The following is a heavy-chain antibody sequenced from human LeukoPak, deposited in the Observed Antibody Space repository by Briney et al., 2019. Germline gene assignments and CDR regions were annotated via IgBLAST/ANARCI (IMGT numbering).Heavy chain of an antibody. V-gene: IGHV1-69*06. CDR1: GGTFSSYA. CDR3: ARDPFYFDASDAFDI. J-gene: IGHJ3*02. CDR2: IVPMFETA. D-gene: IGHD3-22*01. Sequence: SVKVSCKASGGTFSSYAISWVRQAPGQGLEWVGKIVPMFETATYAQKFQGRVTITADKSTSTAYIELSSLRSEDTAVYYCARDPFYFDASDAFDIWGQGTMVTVSS.